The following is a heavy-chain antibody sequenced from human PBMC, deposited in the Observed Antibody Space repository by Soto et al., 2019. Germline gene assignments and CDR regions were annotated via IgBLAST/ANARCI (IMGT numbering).Heavy chain of an antibody. D-gene: IGHD2-2*01. Sequence: ASVKVASKVTGYTLTELSMHWVRQAPGKGLEWMGGFDPEDGETIYAQKFQGRVTMTEDTSTYTSYMELSSLRSEDTAVYYCATTPFGTAAIYVYLDYWGQGTLVTVS. V-gene: IGHV1-24*01. CDR2: FDPEDGET. J-gene: IGHJ4*02. CDR1: GYTLTELS. CDR3: ATTPFGTAAIYVYLDY.